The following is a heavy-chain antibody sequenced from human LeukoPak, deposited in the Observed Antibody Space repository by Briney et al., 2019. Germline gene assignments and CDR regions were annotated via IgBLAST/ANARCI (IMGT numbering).Heavy chain of an antibody. CDR3: ASGYDSSGYYYNY. Sequence: PGGSLRLSCAASGFSFSTSTMNWVRQAPGRGLEWVSSMSSSGSSIYYADSVKGRFTLSRDNAKNSLYLQMNSLRAEDTAVYFCASGYDSSGYYYNYWGQGTLVTVSS. D-gene: IGHD3-22*01. J-gene: IGHJ4*02. CDR2: MSSSGSSI. CDR1: GFSFSTST. V-gene: IGHV3-21*01.